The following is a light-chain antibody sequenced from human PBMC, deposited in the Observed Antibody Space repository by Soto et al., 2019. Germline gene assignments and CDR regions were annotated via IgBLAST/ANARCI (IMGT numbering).Light chain of an antibody. V-gene: IGLV2-14*01. CDR1: SRDVGGYNY. Sequence: QPVLTQPASVSGSPGQSITISCTGTSRDVGGYNYVSWYQQHPGKAPKLMIYEVSNRPSGVSNRFSGSKSGNTASLTISGLQAEDEADYYCSSYTSSSTLYVFGNGTKLTVL. J-gene: IGLJ1*01. CDR3: SSYTSSSTLYV. CDR2: EVS.